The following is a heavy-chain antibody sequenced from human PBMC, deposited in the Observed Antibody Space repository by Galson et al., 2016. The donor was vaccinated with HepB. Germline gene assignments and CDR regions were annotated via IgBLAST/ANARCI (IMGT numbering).Heavy chain of an antibody. Sequence: ETLSLTCAVYNGSFRGYYWSWIRQPPGRGLEWIGEINYSGTTNYNPSLKSRVTISVDTSNKQFSLKLKSVTAADTAVYYCARGRGKLDFWGQGILVTVSS. CDR1: NGSFRGYY. V-gene: IGHV4-34*01. CDR3: ARGRGKLDF. CDR2: INYSGTT. D-gene: IGHD3-16*01. J-gene: IGHJ4*02.